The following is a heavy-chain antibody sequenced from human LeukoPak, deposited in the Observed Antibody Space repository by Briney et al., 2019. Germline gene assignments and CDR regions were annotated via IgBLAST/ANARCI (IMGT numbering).Heavy chain of an antibody. CDR3: AKNGQSGFSFDP. V-gene: IGHV4-34*01. CDR2: GSDSGGT. CDR1: GGSLNGHY. J-gene: IGHJ5*02. Sequence: SETLSLTCAVYGGSLNGHYWSWIRQPPGKGLEWIGEGSDSGGTKFNPSLKSRVTISADTSKSQFSLKLTSVTAADTAVYYCAKNGQSGFSFDPWGQGTLVTVSS. D-gene: IGHD2-8*01.